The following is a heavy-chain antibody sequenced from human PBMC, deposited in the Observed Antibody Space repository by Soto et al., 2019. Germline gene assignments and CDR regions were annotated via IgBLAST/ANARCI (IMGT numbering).Heavy chain of an antibody. Sequence: QVQLVQSGTEEKKPGASVKVSCKASGDTFSTYYMHWVRQAPGQGLEWMGIINPRGGTTSYAQKFQGRVTMSRDTSTSTVYIELSSLRSEDTVVYYCARESVDIVATTRVSGGMDVWRQGTTVTVSS. J-gene: IGHJ6*02. CDR2: INPRGGTT. CDR3: ARESVDIVATTRVSGGMDV. V-gene: IGHV1-46*01. CDR1: GDTFSTYY. D-gene: IGHD5-12*01.